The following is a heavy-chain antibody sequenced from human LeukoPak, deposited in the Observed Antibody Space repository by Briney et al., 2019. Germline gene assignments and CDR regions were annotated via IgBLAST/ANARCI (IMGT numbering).Heavy chain of an antibody. CDR3: AWDDSSGYSLPDAFDI. J-gene: IGHJ3*02. CDR1: GYTFTSYG. Sequence: ASVKVSCKASGYTFTSYGISWVRQAPGQGLEWMGWSSAYNGNTNYAQKLQGRVTMTTDTSTSTAYMELRSLRSDDTAVYYCAWDDSSGYSLPDAFDIWGQGTMVTVSS. D-gene: IGHD3-22*01. V-gene: IGHV1-18*01. CDR2: SSAYNGNT.